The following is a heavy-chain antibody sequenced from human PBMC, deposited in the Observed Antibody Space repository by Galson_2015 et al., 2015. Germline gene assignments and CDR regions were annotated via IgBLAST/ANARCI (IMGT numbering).Heavy chain of an antibody. J-gene: IGHJ5*02. D-gene: IGHD6-19*01. CDR1: GFSLRTPGMC. CDR3: TRRSSGWFEH. V-gene: IGHV2-70*13. CDR2: IDWDHNK. Sequence: PALVRPTPTLTLPCSFSGFSLRTPGMCVSWIRQPPGKAPEWLALIDWDHNKYYTRSLKTRLTISEDASKNQVVLTMTNMDPVDTATYYCTRRSSGWFEHWGQGTLVTVSS.